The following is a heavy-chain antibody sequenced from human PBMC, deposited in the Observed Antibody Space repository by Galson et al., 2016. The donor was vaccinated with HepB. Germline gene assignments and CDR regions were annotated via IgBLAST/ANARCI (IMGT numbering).Heavy chain of an antibody. J-gene: IGHJ5*02. Sequence: SLRLSCAASGFTVSNNYMRWVRQAPGKGLEWVSLIYSGGSTYYADSVKGRFTISRDSSKNTLYLQMNSLRAEATAVYYCARNRHCSGGSCYGAWGQGTLVNVSS. D-gene: IGHD2-15*01. CDR3: ARNRHCSGGSCYGA. V-gene: IGHV3-66*01. CDR2: IYSGGST. CDR1: GFTVSNNY.